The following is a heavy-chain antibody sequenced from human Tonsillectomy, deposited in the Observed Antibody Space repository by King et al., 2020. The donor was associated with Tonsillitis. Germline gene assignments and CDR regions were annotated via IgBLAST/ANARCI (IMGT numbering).Heavy chain of an antibody. CDR1: GFTFSTYG. Sequence: VQLVESGGGVVQPGRSLRLSCAASGFTFSTYGMHWVRQAPGKGLEWVTLIWHDGSKKYYADSVKGRFTISRDNSKNTLYVQMNSLRAEDTAVYYCARDLTGVHAYWGQGTLVTVSS. J-gene: IGHJ4*02. CDR3: ARDLTGVHAY. CDR2: IWHDGSKK. V-gene: IGHV3-33*01. D-gene: IGHD3-9*01.